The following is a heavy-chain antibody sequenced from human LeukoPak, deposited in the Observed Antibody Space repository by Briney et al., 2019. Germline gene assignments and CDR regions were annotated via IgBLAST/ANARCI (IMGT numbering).Heavy chain of an antibody. CDR1: GGSISSYY. J-gene: IGHJ3*02. V-gene: IGHV4-59*01. CDR2: IYYSGST. Sequence: PSETLSLTCTVSGGSISSYYWSWIRHPPGKGLEWIGYIYYSGSTNYNPSLKSRVTISVDTSKNQFSLKLSSVTAADTAVYYCARANQWELLPFGIWGQGTMVTVSS. D-gene: IGHD1-26*01. CDR3: ARANQWELLPFGI.